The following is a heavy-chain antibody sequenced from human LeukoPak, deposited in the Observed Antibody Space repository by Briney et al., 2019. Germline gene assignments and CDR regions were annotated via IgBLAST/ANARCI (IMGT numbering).Heavy chain of an antibody. CDR3: ARHATLPSALDY. J-gene: IGHJ4*02. V-gene: IGHV5-51*01. CDR2: IYPGDSDT. Sequence: GESLKISCKGSGNSFSNCWIGWVRQMPGKGLEWMGIIYPGDSDTRYSPSFQGQVSISVDKSITTAYLQWSSLKASDTAIYYCARHATLPSALDYWGQGTLVTVSS. CDR1: GNSFSNCW. D-gene: IGHD2/OR15-2a*01.